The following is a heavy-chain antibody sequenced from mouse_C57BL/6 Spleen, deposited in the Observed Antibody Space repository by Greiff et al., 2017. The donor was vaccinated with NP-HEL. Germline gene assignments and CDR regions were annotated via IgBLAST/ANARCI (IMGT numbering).Heavy chain of an antibody. CDR3: AREGYYYGSSLYYFDY. CDR1: GYTFTSYW. D-gene: IGHD1-1*01. V-gene: IGHV1-55*01. CDR2: IYPGSGST. J-gene: IGHJ2*01. Sequence: QVQLQPPGAELVKPGASVQMSCKASGYTFTSYWITWVKQRPGQGLEWIGDIYPGSGSTNYNEKFKSKATLTVDTSSSTAYMQLSSLTSEDSAVYYCAREGYYYGSSLYYFDYWGQGTTLTVSS.